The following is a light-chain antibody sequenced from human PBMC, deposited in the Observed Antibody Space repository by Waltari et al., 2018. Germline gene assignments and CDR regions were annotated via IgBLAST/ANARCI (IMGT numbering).Light chain of an antibody. Sequence: DNVMTQSPVSLSVTPGEPASISCRSSQSLLHRNGNNYLDWYVQKPGQSPQLLIYLGSNRASGVPDRFSGSGSGTYFTLKISRVEAEDVGVYYCMQALETSVTFGGGTKVEIK. V-gene: IGKV2-28*01. J-gene: IGKJ4*01. CDR2: LGS. CDR1: QSLLHRNGNNY. CDR3: MQALETSVT.